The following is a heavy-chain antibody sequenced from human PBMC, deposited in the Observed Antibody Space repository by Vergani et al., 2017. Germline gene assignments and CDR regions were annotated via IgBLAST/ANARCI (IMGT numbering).Heavy chain of an antibody. J-gene: IGHJ4*02. CDR1: GFTFSSYG. D-gene: IGHD3-9*01. Sequence: QVQLVESGGGVVQPGRSLRLSCAASGFTFSSYGMHWVRQAPGKGLEWVAVISYDGSNKYYADSVKGRFTISRDNSKNTLYLQMNSLRAEDTAVYYCASPYYDILTGSRYFDYWGQGTLVTVSS. CDR2: ISYDGSNK. CDR3: ASPYYDILTGSRYFDY. V-gene: IGHV3-30*03.